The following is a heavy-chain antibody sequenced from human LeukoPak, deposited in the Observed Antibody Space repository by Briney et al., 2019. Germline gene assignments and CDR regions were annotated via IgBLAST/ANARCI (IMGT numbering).Heavy chain of an antibody. D-gene: IGHD3-3*01. CDR3: ARVGLRDFWVSYYMDV. Sequence: SETLSLTCTVSGGSISSSSYYWGWIRQPPGKGLEWIGSIYYSGSTYYNPSLRSRVTISVDTSKNQFSLKLSSVTAADTAVYYCARVGLRDFWVSYYMDVWGKGTTVTVSS. J-gene: IGHJ6*03. CDR2: IYYSGST. CDR1: GGSISSSSYY. V-gene: IGHV4-39*07.